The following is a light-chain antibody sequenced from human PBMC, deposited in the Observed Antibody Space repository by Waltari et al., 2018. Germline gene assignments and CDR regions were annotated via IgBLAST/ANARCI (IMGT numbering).Light chain of an antibody. CDR2: WAS. V-gene: IGKV4-1*01. CDR3: QQYYTTPS. CDR1: QSVLYSSNSKNY. Sequence: DIVMTQSPDSLAVSLGERATINCKSSQSVLYSSNSKNYLAWYQHKPRQPPKLLIYWASTRESGVPDRFSGSGSGTDFTLTISSLQAEDVAVYYCQQYYTTPSCGQGTNLE. J-gene: IGKJ2*01.